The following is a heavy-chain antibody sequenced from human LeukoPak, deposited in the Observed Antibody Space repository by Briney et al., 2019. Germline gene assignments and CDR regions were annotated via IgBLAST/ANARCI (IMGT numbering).Heavy chain of an antibody. CDR1: GGSFSGYY. V-gene: IGHV4-34*01. CDR2: INHSGST. D-gene: IGHD3-10*01. J-gene: IGHJ6*02. Sequence: PSETLSLTCAVYGGSFSGYYWSWIRQPPGKGLEWIGEINHSGSTNYNPSLKSRVTISVDTSKNQFSLKLSSVTAADTAVYYCRRFGDYFYYYGMDVWGQGTTVTVSS. CDR3: RRFGDYFYYYGMDV.